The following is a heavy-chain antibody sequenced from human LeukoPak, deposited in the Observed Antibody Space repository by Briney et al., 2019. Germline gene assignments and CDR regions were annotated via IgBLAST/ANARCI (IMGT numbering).Heavy chain of an antibody. D-gene: IGHD2-2*01. CDR3: ALSTVAAAGDD. Sequence: AGGSLRLSCAASGFTFSSYGMHWVRQAPGKGLEWVAVISYDGSNKYYADSVKGRFTISRDNSKNTLYLQMNSLRAEDTAVYYCALSTVAAAGDDWGQGTLVTVSS. V-gene: IGHV3-30*03. CDR2: ISYDGSNK. J-gene: IGHJ4*02. CDR1: GFTFSSYG.